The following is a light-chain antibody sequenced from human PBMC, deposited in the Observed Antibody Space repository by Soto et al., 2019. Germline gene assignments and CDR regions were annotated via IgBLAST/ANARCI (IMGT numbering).Light chain of an antibody. CDR3: QQYNNWPPIT. V-gene: IGKV3-15*01. CDR1: QSISYN. Sequence: ERVMTQPQDTMSVSPFERDNIYCSCSQSISYNLAWYQQKPGQAPRVLIYSASTRATGIPARFSGSGSGTEFTLTISSLQSEDFAVYYCQQYNNWPPITFGQGTGLEI. CDR2: SAS. J-gene: IGKJ5*01.